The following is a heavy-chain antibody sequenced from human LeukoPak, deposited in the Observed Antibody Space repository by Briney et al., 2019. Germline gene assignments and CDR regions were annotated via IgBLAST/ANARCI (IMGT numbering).Heavy chain of an antibody. CDR1: GGSFSGNY. D-gene: IGHD2-15*01. J-gene: IGHJ4*02. Sequence: SETLSLTCGVYGGSFSGNYWTWIRQSLGKGLEWIGEINHSGTTNYNPSVKSRVTISVDTSKNQFFLKLNSVTAADTAVYYCARGRGKVARLMDYWGQGTLVTVSS. CDR3: ARGRGKVARLMDY. CDR2: INHSGTT. V-gene: IGHV4-34*01.